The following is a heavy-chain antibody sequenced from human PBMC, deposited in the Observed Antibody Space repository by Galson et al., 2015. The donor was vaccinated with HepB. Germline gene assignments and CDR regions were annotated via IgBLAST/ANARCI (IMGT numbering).Heavy chain of an antibody. D-gene: IGHD6-13*01. J-gene: IGHJ5*02. V-gene: IGHV3-23*01. Sequence: SLRLSCAASGFTFSSYAMTWVRQAPGKGLEWVSSVSGSGANTYTADSVKGRFTVSRDNSKNTLYLQMNSLRAEDTAVYYCAKEIGYSSSWPDNWFDPWGQGTLVTVSS. CDR3: AKEIGYSSSWPDNWFDP. CDR1: GFTFSSYA. CDR2: VSGSGANT.